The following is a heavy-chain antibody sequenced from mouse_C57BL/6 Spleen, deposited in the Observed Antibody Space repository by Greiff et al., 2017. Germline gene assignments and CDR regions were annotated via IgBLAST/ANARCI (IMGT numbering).Heavy chain of an antibody. CDR2: IDPSDSYT. J-gene: IGHJ4*01. V-gene: IGHV1-59*01. CDR1: GYTFTSYW. D-gene: IGHD2-1*01. CDR3: ARKDYGNYGGYAMDY. Sequence: QVQLQQPGAELVRPGTSVKLSCKASGYTFTSYWMHWVKQRPGQGLEWIGVIDPSDSYTNYNQKFKGKASLTVDTSASTAYMQLSSLTSEDAAVYYGARKDYGNYGGYAMDYWGQGTSVTVSS.